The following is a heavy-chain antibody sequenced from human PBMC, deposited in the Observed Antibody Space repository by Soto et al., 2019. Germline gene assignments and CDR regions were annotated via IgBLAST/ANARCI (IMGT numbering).Heavy chain of an antibody. CDR3: ARDKGNCSGGSCYSSGWFDP. V-gene: IGHV4-34*01. CDR2: INHSGST. D-gene: IGHD2-15*01. J-gene: IGHJ5*02. Sequence: QVQLQQWGAGLLKPSETLSLTCAVYGGSFSGYYWSWIRQPPGKGLEWIGEINHSGSTNYNPSLKSRVTISVDTSKNQFSLKLSSVTAADTAVYYCARDKGNCSGGSCYSSGWFDPWCQGTLVTVSS. CDR1: GGSFSGYY.